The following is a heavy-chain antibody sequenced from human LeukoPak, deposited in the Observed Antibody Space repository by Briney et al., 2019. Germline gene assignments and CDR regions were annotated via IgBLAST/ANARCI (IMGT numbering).Heavy chain of an antibody. J-gene: IGHJ4*02. CDR2: INHSGST. D-gene: IGHD2-2*01. CDR1: GGSFSGYY. V-gene: IGHV4-34*01. Sequence: SETLSLTCAVYGGSFSGYYWSWIRQPPGKGLEWIGEINHSGSTNYNPSLKSRVTISVDTSKNQFSLKLSSVTAADTAVYYCARPNPYCSSTSCYFDYWGQGTLVTVSS. CDR3: ARPNPYCSSTSCYFDY.